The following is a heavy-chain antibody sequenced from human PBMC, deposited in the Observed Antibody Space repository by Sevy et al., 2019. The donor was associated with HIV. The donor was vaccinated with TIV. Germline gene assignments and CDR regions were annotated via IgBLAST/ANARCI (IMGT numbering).Heavy chain of an antibody. CDR1: GFTFSSYW. V-gene: IGHV3-7*03. CDR3: ARDSEIPIVATITSFDY. Sequence: GGSLRLSCAASGFTFSSYWVSWVRQAPGKGLEWVANIKQDGSEKYYVDSVKGRFTISRDNAKNSLYLQMNSLRAEDTAVYYCARDSEIPIVATITSFDYWGQGTLVTVSS. J-gene: IGHJ4*02. D-gene: IGHD5-12*01. CDR2: IKQDGSEK.